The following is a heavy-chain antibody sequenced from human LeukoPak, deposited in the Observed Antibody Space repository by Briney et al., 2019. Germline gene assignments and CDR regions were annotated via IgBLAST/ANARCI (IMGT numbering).Heavy chain of an antibody. V-gene: IGHV4-39*01. Sequence: SETLSLTCTVSGGSISNTNYYWGWIRQSPEKGLERIGSVIYSGSSYCNPSLKSRVTISADTSKNQFSLKLSSVTAADTALYYCASHRRIAGITCDYFDYWGQGILVTVSS. J-gene: IGHJ4*02. CDR3: ASHRRIAGITCDYFDY. D-gene: IGHD1-26*01. CDR1: GGSISNTNYY. CDR2: VIYSGSS.